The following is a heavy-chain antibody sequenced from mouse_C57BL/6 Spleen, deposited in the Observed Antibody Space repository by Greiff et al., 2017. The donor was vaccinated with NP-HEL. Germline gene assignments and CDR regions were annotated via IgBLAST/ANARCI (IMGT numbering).Heavy chain of an antibody. CDR3: ADSSGYGFAY. J-gene: IGHJ3*01. Sequence: VQLQQSGPELVKPGASVKISCKASGYAFSSSWMNWVKQRPGKGLEWIGRIYPGDGDTNYNGKFKGKATLTADKSSSTAYMQLSSLTSEDSAVYFCADSSGYGFAYWGQGTLVTVSA. V-gene: IGHV1-82*01. CDR2: IYPGDGDT. CDR1: GYAFSSSW. D-gene: IGHD3-2*02.